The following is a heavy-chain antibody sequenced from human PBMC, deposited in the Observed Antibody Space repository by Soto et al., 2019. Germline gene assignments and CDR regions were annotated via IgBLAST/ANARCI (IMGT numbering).Heavy chain of an antibody. CDR2: IYYTGST. CDR1: GGSISNKD. Sequence: ETLSLTCVVSGGSISNKDWTWIRQPPGKGLEWIGYIYYTGSTTYNPSLTSRVAISLDTSMQQFSLRLNSVTAADTAVYYCTRATVQRHFDSWGQGTLVTVYS. CDR3: TRATVQRHFDS. V-gene: IGHV4-59*01. D-gene: IGHD4-4*01. J-gene: IGHJ4*02.